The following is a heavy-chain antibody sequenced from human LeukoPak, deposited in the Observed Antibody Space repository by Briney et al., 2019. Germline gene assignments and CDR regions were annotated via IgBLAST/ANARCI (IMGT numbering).Heavy chain of an antibody. CDR2: FDPEDGET. CDR3: ATKPGTYYYDSSGYLDY. V-gene: IGHV1-24*01. Sequence: ASVTVSCTLSGYTLTELSMHWVRQAPGKGLEWMGGFDPEDGETIYAQKFQGRVTMTEDTSTDTAYMELSSLRSEDTAVYYCATKPGTYYYDSSGYLDYWGQGTLVTVSS. D-gene: IGHD3-22*01. CDR1: GYTLTELS. J-gene: IGHJ4*02.